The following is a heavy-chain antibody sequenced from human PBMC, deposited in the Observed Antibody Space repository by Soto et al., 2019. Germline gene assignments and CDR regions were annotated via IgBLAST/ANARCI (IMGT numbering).Heavy chain of an antibody. J-gene: IGHJ3*02. CDR3: AKCMTTVTTFPFDI. V-gene: IGHV3-23*01. D-gene: IGHD4-17*01. CDR2: ISGSGFGT. CDR1: GFTFSSYA. Sequence: EVQLLESGGGLVQPGGSLRLSCAASGFTFSSYAMSWVRQAPGKGLEWVSAISGSGFGTYYADSVKGRFTISRDNSQNTLYLQMNSRRAEDTAVYYCAKCMTTVTTFPFDIWGQGTMVTVSS.